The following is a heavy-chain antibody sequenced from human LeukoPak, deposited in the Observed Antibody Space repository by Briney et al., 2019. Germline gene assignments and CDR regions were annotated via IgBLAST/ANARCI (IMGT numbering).Heavy chain of an antibody. CDR1: GFSFSSYA. CDR3: VRRDGYNFDY. CDR2: VCSNAACA. V-gene: IGHV3-64*02. J-gene: IGHJ4*02. D-gene: IGHD5-24*01. Sequence: GGSLRLSCAASGFSFSSYAIHWVRQAPGKGLEYVSAVCSNAACAYYADSVRGRFSMSRDNSKNAAWLQMDNLGVEDMAIYYCVRRDGYNFDYWGRGTLVTVSS.